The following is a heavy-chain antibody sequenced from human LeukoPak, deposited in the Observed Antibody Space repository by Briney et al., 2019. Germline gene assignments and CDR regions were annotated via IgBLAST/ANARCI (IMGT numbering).Heavy chain of an antibody. CDR3: AREGEGLDP. V-gene: IGHV4-30-2*01. CDR1: GGSISSGGYS. J-gene: IGHJ5*02. CDR2: IYHSGST. D-gene: IGHD1-26*01. Sequence: SETLSLTCAVSGGSISSGGYSWSWIRQPPGKGLEWIGYIYHSGSTYYNPSLKSRVTISVDRSKNQFSLKLSSVTAADTAVYYCAREGEGLDPWGQGTLVTVSS.